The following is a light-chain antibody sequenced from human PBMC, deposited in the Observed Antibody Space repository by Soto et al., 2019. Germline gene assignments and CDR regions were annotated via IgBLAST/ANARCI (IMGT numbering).Light chain of an antibody. CDR3: HHYGNSPPFT. CDR2: GTS. CDR1: QSVSSTY. J-gene: IGKJ2*01. V-gene: IGKV3-20*01. Sequence: EIVLTQSPGTLSLSPGERATLSCRASQSVSSTYLVWYQQKPGQAPRLLIYGTSSRATGIPDRFSGSGSGTDFTLTISRLEPEDFAVYYCHHYGNSPPFTFGQGTKLEIK.